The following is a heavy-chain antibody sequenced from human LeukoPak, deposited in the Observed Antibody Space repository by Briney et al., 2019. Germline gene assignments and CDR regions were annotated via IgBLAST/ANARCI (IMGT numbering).Heavy chain of an antibody. J-gene: IGHJ4*02. CDR2: ISYDGSNK. Sequence: PGGSLRLSCAASGFTFSSYAMHWVRQAPGKGLEWVAVISYDGSNKYHADSVKGRFTISRDNSKNTLYLQMNSLRAEDTAVYYCARELLKRFGELLGPHDYWGQGTLVTVSS. CDR1: GFTFSSYA. D-gene: IGHD3-10*01. CDR3: ARELLKRFGELLGPHDY. V-gene: IGHV3-30-3*01.